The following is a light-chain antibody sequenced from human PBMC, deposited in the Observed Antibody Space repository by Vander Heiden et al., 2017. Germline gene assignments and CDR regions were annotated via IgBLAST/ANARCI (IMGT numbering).Light chain of an antibody. CDR2: DAS. V-gene: IGKV3-11*01. Sequence: EIVLTQSPATLPLSPGERATLSCRASQSVSSYLAWYQQKPGQAPRLLIYDASNRATGIPARFSGSGSGTDFTLTISSLEPEDCAVYYCQQRSNWPPLTFGGGSKVEIK. J-gene: IGKJ4*01. CDR3: QQRSNWPPLT. CDR1: QSVSSY.